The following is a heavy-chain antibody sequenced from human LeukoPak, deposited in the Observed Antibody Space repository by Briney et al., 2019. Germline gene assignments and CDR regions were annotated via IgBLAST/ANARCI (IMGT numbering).Heavy chain of an antibody. Sequence: PSETLSLTXTVSGGSISSSSSYWGWIRQPPGKGLEWIGSMYYSGSTYYNPSLKSRVTISVDTSKNQFSLNLSSVTAADTAVYYCARPGSGWYAFDIWGQGTMVTVSS. D-gene: IGHD6-19*01. CDR1: GGSISSSSSY. J-gene: IGHJ3*02. CDR2: MYYSGST. CDR3: ARPGSGWYAFDI. V-gene: IGHV4-39*01.